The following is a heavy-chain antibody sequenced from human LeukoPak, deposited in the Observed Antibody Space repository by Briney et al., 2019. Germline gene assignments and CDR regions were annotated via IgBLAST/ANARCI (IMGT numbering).Heavy chain of an antibody. Sequence: SETLSLTCGVSGYAISSSSYYWGWIRQPPGKGLEWIGSIYYSGSTYYNPSLKSRVTISVDTSKNQFSLKLSSVTAADTAVYYCARHWNRIAAAVCWFDPWGQGTLVTVSS. CDR3: ARHWNRIAAAVCWFDP. CDR1: GYAISSSSYY. J-gene: IGHJ5*02. V-gene: IGHV4-39*01. D-gene: IGHD6-13*01. CDR2: IYYSGST.